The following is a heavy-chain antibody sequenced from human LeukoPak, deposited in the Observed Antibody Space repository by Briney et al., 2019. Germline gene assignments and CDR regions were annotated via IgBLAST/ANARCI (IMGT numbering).Heavy chain of an antibody. CDR3: ARGALGYCSSTSCYNFDY. CDR1: GCSFTSYW. Sequence: GESLKISCKGSGCSFTSYWIGWVRQMPGKGLGWMGIIYPGDSDTRYSPSFQGKVTISADKSISTAYLQWSSLKASDTAMYYCARGALGYCSSTSCYNFDYWGQGTLVTVSS. D-gene: IGHD2-2*01. CDR2: IYPGDSDT. J-gene: IGHJ4*02. V-gene: IGHV5-51*01.